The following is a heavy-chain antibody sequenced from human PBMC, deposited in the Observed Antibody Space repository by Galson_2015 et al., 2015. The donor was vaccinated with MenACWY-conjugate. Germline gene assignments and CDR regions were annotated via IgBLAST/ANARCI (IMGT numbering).Heavy chain of an antibody. CDR2: ISYDGSNK. D-gene: IGHD2-21*02. CDR3: AKARRGRVVVTATTDY. V-gene: IGHV3-30*18. J-gene: IGHJ4*02. Sequence: SLRLSCAASGLTFSSYGMHWVRQAPGKGLEWVAVISYDGSNKYCADSVKGRFTISRDNSKNTLYLQMNSLRAEDTAVYYCAKARRGRVVVTATTDYWGQGTLVTVSS. CDR1: GLTFSSYG.